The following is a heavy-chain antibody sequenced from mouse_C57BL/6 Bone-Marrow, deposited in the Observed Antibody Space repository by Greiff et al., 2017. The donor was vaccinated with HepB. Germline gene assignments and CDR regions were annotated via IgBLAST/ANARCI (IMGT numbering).Heavy chain of an antibody. CDR2: IHPNSGST. CDR3: ARFGDNWDNYDMDY. Sequence: VQLQQPGAELVKPGASVKLSCKASGYTFTSYWMHWVKQRPGQGLEWIGMIHPNSGSTNYNEKFKSKATLTVDKSSSTAYMQLSSLTSEDSAVYYCARFGDNWDNYDMDYWGQGTSVTVSS. J-gene: IGHJ4*01. V-gene: IGHV1-64*01. CDR1: GYTFTSYW. D-gene: IGHD4-1*01.